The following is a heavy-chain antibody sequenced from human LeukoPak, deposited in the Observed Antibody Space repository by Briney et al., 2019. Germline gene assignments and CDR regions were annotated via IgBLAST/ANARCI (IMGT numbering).Heavy chain of an antibody. V-gene: IGHV1-2*02. CDR3: ASTASYYYYMDV. Sequence: ASVKVSCKASGYTFTGYYMHWVRQAPGQGLEWMAWINPNSGGTNYAQKFQGRVTMTRDTSISSAYMELRRLRSDDTAVYYCASTASYYYYMDVWGKGTTVTVSS. CDR2: INPNSGGT. J-gene: IGHJ6*03. CDR1: GYTFTGYY.